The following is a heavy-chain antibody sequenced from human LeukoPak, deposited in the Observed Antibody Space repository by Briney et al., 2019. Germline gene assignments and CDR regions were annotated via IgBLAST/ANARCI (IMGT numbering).Heavy chain of an antibody. CDR2: ITLSSSVI. CDR1: GFTFSSFS. D-gene: IGHD2-15*01. Sequence: PGGSLRLSCGASGFTFSSFSMSWVRQSPGKGLEWVSYITLSSSVIYYADSVRGRFTISRDNAKNSLYLQMNSLRAEDTAVYYCARGLQPDYWGQGTLVTVPS. J-gene: IGHJ4*02. V-gene: IGHV3-48*01. CDR3: ARGLQPDY.